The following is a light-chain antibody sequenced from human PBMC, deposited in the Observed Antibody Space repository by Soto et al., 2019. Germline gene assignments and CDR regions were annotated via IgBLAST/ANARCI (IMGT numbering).Light chain of an antibody. J-gene: IGLJ2*01. V-gene: IGLV2-14*01. CDR3: SSYTSSRNVV. CDR2: DVS. CDR1: SSDVGGYNY. Sequence: QSALTQPASVSGSPGQSITISCTGTSSDVGGYNYVSWYQQHPGKAPKLMIYDVSNRPSGVSNRFSGSKSGNTASLTISGLQAEDEAGYYCSSYTSSRNVVFGGGTKVTVL.